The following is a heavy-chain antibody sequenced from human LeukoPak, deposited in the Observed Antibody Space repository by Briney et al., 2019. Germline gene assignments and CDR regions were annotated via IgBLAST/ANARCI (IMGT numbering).Heavy chain of an antibody. CDR2: IYTSGST. V-gene: IGHV4-4*07. J-gene: IGHJ4*02. Sequence: KPSETLSLTCAVSGASITSFHWTWFRQPAGRGLEWIGLIYTSGSTLYNPSPQSRVAMSVDVTKNQLSLKLSYVTAADAATYYCARKDGDYWGQGTLVTVSS. D-gene: IGHD6-6*01. CDR3: ARKDGDY. CDR1: GASITSFH.